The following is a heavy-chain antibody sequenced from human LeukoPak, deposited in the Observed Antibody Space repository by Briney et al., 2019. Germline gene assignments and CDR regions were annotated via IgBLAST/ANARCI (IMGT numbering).Heavy chain of an antibody. CDR3: ARYSCRSTSCYNYYYYMDV. V-gene: IGHV4-31*03. J-gene: IGHJ6*03. CDR2: IYYSGST. D-gene: IGHD2-2*02. CDR1: GGSISSGGYY. Sequence: SETLSLTCTVSGGSISSGGYYWSWIRQHPGKGLEWIGYIYYSGSTYYNPSLKSRVTISVDTSKNQFSLKLSSVTAADTAVYYCARYSCRSTSCYNYYYYMDVWGKGTTVTVSS.